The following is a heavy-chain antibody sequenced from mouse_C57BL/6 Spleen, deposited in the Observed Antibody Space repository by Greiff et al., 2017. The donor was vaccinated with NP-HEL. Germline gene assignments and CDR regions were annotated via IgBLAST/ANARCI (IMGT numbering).Heavy chain of an antibody. CDR2: IHPNSGST. J-gene: IGHJ1*03. CDR1: GYTFTSYW. CDR3: ARDRGGYGSSSSYWYFDV. Sequence: VQLQQPGAELVKPGASVKLSCKASGYTFTSYWMHWVKQRPGQGLEWIGMIHPNSGSTNYNEKFKSKATLTVDKSSSTAYMQLSSLTSEDSAVYYCARDRGGYGSSSSYWYFDVWGTGTTVTVSS. V-gene: IGHV1-64*01. D-gene: IGHD1-1*01.